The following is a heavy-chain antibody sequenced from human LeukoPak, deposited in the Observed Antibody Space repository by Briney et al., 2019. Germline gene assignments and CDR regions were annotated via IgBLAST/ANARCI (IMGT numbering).Heavy chain of an antibody. J-gene: IGHJ3*02. D-gene: IGHD2-15*01. Sequence: ASVKVSCKASGYTFTGYYMHWVRQAPGQGLECMAWIDPNRGGTNYAQKFQGRANMTRDTSIGTAYMELRRLRSDDTAMYYCARDVGSGGAFAFDIWGQGTMVTVSS. CDR2: IDPNRGGT. CDR3: ARDVGSGGAFAFDI. V-gene: IGHV1-2*02. CDR1: GYTFTGYY.